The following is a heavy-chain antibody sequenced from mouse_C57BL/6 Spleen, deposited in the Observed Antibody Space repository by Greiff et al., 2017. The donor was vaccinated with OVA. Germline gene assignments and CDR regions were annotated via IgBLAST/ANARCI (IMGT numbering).Heavy chain of an antibody. Sequence: EVKVVESGGGLVKPGGSLKLSCAASGFTFSDYGMHWVRQAPEKGLEWVAYISSGSSTIYYADTVKGRFTISRDNAKNTLFLQMTSLRSEDTAMYYCARESFLGMDYWGQGTSVTVSS. J-gene: IGHJ4*01. D-gene: IGHD2-10*02. V-gene: IGHV5-17*01. CDR1: GFTFSDYG. CDR2: ISSGSSTI. CDR3: ARESFLGMDY.